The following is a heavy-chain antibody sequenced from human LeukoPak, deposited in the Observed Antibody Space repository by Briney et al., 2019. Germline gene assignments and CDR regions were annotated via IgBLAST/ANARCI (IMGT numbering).Heavy chain of an antibody. CDR1: GFTFSSYN. V-gene: IGHV3-48*04. D-gene: IGHD2-15*01. CDR2: ISSSGSTI. J-gene: IGHJ3*02. CDR3: ARDAVVEAFDI. Sequence: GGSLRLSCAASGFTFSSYNMNWVRQAPGKGLEWVSYISSSGSTIYYADSVKGRFTISRDNAKNSLYLQMNSLRAEDTAVYYCARDAVVEAFDIWGQGTMVTVSS.